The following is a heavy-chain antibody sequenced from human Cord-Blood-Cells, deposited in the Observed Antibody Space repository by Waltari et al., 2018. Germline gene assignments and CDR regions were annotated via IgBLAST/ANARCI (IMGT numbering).Heavy chain of an antibody. CDR1: GYTFTSYA. D-gene: IGHD1-26*01. Sequence: QVQLVQSGAEVKKPGASVKVSCKASGYTFTSYAMHRVGKAPGQRLEWMGCINAGNGNTKYSLKFQGRVTIARDTSASTAYMELSSLRSEDTAVYYCARDLVGATPAFDYWGQGTLVTVSS. CDR2: INAGNGNT. J-gene: IGHJ4*02. CDR3: ARDLVGATPAFDY. V-gene: IGHV1-3*01.